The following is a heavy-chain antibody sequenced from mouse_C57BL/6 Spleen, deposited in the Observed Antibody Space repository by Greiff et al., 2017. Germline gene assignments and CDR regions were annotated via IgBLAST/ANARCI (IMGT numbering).Heavy chain of an antibody. CDR1: GFNIKDYY. Sequence: VQLQQSGAELVKPGASVKLSCTASGFNIKDYYMHWVKQRTEQGLEWIGRIDPEDGETKYAPNFQGKATITADTSSNTAYLQLSSLTSEDTAVYYCARGLGYGKGDLAYWGQGTLVTVSA. CDR3: ARGLGYGKGDLAY. CDR2: IDPEDGET. D-gene: IGHD2-10*02. J-gene: IGHJ3*01. V-gene: IGHV14-2*01.